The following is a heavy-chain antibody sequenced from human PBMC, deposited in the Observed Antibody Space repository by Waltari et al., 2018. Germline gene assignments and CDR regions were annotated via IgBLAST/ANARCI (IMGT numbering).Heavy chain of an antibody. V-gene: IGHV4-34*01. J-gene: IGHJ4*02. CDR3: ARGYDFWSGYYTNFDY. D-gene: IGHD3-3*01. Sequence: QVQLQQWGAGLLKPSETLSLTCAVYGGSFSGYYWSWIRQPPGKGLEWIGEINHSGSTNYNPSLKSRVTISVDTSKNQFSLKLSSVTAADTAVYYCARGYDFWSGYYTNFDYWGQGTLVTVSS. CDR2: INHSGST. CDR1: GGSFSGYY.